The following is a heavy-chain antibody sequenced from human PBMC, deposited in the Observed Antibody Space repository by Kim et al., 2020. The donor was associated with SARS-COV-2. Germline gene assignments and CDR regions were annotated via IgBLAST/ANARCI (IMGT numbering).Heavy chain of an antibody. J-gene: IGHJ3*02. CDR1: GDSIGRISYY. V-gene: IGHV4-39*01. CDR3: ARRGYVAWLTFDI. CDR2: IYYNGKT. Sequence: SETLSLTCNVSGDSIGRISYYWGWIRQAPGKGLEWIGNIYYNGKTYYNPSLKSRVTISIDTSKNQFSLRLRSVTAADTAVYYCARRGYVAWLTFDIGG. D-gene: IGHD3-3*01.